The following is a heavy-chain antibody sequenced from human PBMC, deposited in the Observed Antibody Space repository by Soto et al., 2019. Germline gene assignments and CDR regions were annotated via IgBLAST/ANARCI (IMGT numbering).Heavy chain of an antibody. V-gene: IGHV3-23*01. CDR3: ARRSPSWAFDI. J-gene: IGHJ3*02. D-gene: IGHD6-19*01. CDR1: GFTFNNYA. Sequence: EVQLLESGGGLVQPGRYLRLSCAASGFTFNNYAINWVRQAPGKGLEWVSVISGRGSSTYYTDCVKGLFTISRDNSKNTLYLQMNSLRAEDTAVYYCARRSPSWAFDIWGQGTMATVSS. CDR2: ISGRGSST.